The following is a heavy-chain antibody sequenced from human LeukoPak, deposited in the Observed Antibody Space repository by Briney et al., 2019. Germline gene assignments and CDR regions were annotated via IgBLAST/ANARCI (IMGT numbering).Heavy chain of an antibody. D-gene: IGHD6-13*01. Sequence: SGGSLRLSCAASGFTFSSYWMSWVRQAPGKGLEWVANIKQDGSEKYYVDSVKGRFTISRDNSKNTLYLQMNSLRAEDTAVYYCARDRRKQQPALSGYYYYGMDVWGQGTTVTVSS. CDR1: GFTFSSYW. V-gene: IGHV3-7*03. CDR3: ARDRRKQQPALSGYYYYGMDV. J-gene: IGHJ6*02. CDR2: IKQDGSEK.